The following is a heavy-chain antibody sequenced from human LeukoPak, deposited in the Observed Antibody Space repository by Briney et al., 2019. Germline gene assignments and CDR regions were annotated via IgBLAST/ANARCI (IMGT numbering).Heavy chain of an antibody. CDR2: IYPGDSDT. Sequence: GESLKISCKGSGYSFTSYWIGWVRQMPGKGLEWMGIIYPGDSDTRYSPSFQGQVTISADKPISTAYLQWSSLKASDTAMYYCARRIWVSATVNTFDYWGQGTLVTVSS. CDR1: GYSFTSYW. J-gene: IGHJ4*02. D-gene: IGHD4-11*01. V-gene: IGHV5-51*01. CDR3: ARRIWVSATVNTFDY.